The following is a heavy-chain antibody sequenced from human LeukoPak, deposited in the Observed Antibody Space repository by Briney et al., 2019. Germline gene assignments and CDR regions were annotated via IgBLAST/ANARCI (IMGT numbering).Heavy chain of an antibody. Sequence: ASVKVSCKASGYTFTGYYMNWVRQAPGQGLEWMGWINPNSGGTKYAQKIQGRVTMTRDTSISTAYMELSSLRSEDTAVYYCARGFRRGTMIVVVITSSYYFDYWGQGTLVTVSS. V-gene: IGHV1-2*02. D-gene: IGHD3-22*01. CDR1: GYTFTGYY. CDR3: ARGFRRGTMIVVVITSSYYFDY. CDR2: INPNSGGT. J-gene: IGHJ4*02.